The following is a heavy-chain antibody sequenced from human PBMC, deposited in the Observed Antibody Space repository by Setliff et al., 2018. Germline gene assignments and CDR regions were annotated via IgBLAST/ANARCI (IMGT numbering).Heavy chain of an antibody. D-gene: IGHD1-26*01. J-gene: IGHJ4*02. CDR3: ARGIRVGVGAANY. V-gene: IGHV4-30-4*02. CDR2: IYYSGST. CDR1: GGSISSGDYY. Sequence: SETLSLTCTVSGGSISSGDYYWSWIRQPPGKGLEWIGYIYYSGSTYYNPSLKSRVTISVDTSNNQFSLKLSSVTAADTAVYYCARGIRVGVGAANYWGLGTLVTVSS.